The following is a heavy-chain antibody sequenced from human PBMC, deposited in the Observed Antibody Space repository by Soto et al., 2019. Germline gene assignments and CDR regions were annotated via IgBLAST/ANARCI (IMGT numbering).Heavy chain of an antibody. CDR2: IYSRGTT. CDR3: ARDKEGADGGYYMDV. CDR1: GGSITSGGYY. J-gene: IGHJ6*03. V-gene: IGHV4-31*03. Sequence: QVQLQESGPGLVKPSQTLALTCTVSGGSITSGGYYWSWIRQLPGKGLEWIGNIYSRGTTYYNPSLKSRVTISVDTSQNQFSLKLSSVTAADTAVFYCARDKEGADGGYYMDVWGRGTTVTVSS. D-gene: IGHD1-26*01.